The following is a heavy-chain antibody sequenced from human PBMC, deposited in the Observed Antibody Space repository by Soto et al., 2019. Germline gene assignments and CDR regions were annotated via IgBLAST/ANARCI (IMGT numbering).Heavy chain of an antibody. J-gene: IGHJ6*02. V-gene: IGHV1-3*01. CDR2: VNAGNGNT. CDR3: ARDLYYDFSSGYQARPTYGMDV. CDR1: GYTFTSYA. Sequence: ASVKVSCKASGYTFTSYAMHWVRQAPGQRLEWMGWVNAGNGNTKYSQKFQGRVTITRDTSASTAYMELSSLRSEDTAVYYCARDLYYDFSSGYQARPTYGMDVWGQGTTVTVSS. D-gene: IGHD3-3*01.